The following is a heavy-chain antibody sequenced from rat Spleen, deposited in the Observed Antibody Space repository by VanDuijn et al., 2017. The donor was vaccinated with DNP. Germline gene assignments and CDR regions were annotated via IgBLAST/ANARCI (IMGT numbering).Heavy chain of an antibody. CDR2: ISNTGDNT. J-gene: IGHJ3*01. V-gene: IGHV5-31*01. Sequence: EVQLVESGGGPVQPGRSLKLSCVASGFIFSNYWMTWIRQAPGKGLEWVASISNTGDNTYYSDSVKGRFTISRDHAKSTLYLQINSLRSEDTATYYCTEGVTWFAYWGQGTLVTVSS. CDR3: TEGVTWFAY. CDR1: GFIFSNYW. D-gene: IGHD1-11*01.